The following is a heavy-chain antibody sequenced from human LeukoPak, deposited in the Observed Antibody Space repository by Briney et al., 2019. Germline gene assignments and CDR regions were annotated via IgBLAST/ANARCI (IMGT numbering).Heavy chain of an antibody. CDR3: ARDFAEIDAFDI. CDR1: GGSISSGTYY. V-gene: IGHV4-31*03. CDR2: INYSGDT. D-gene: IGHD5-24*01. J-gene: IGHJ3*02. Sequence: SETLSLTCTVSGGSISSGTYYWTWIRQHPGKGLEWIGYINYSGDTSYNPSLKSRLTISRDTSKNQFSLRLSSVTAADTAVYYCARDFAEIDAFDIWGQGTMVTVSS.